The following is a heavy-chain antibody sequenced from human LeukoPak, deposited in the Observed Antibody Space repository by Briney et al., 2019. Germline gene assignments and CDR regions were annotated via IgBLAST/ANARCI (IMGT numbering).Heavy chain of an antibody. V-gene: IGHV4-39*01. J-gene: IGHJ4*02. D-gene: IGHD1-26*01. CDR3: ARRSVATLGLKFADY. Sequence: PSETLSLTCTVSGGSISSSSYYWGWIRQPPGKGLEWIGSTYYSGSTYYNPSLKSRVTISVDTSKNQFSLKLSSVTAADTAVYYCARRSVATLGLKFADYWGQGTLVTVSS. CDR1: GGSISSSSYY. CDR2: TYYSGST.